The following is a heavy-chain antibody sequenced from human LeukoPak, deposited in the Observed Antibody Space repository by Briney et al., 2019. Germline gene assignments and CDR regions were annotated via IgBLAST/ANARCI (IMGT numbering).Heavy chain of an antibody. CDR2: IYYTGIT. J-gene: IGHJ6*02. V-gene: IGHV4-39*01. D-gene: IGHD6-13*01. CDR1: GGSISSSSAY. Sequence: KPSETLSLTCTVSGGSISSSSAYWGWIRQPPGKGLEWIGSIYYTGITYYSPTLNSRVTISVDTSKDQFSLRLTSVAATDTAVYYCARQSSSLDLMDVWGQGTTVAVSS. CDR3: ARQSSSLDLMDV.